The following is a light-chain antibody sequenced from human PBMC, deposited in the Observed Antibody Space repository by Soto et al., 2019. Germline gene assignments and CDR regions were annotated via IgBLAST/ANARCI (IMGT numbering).Light chain of an antibody. J-gene: IGKJ1*01. CDR1: TSISSW. Sequence: DIQMTQSPSTLSASVGDRVTITCRAGTSISSWLAWYQQKQGKAPKLLIYDASSLEGGVPSRFSGSGSGTEFTLTISSLQPDDFATYYCQQYNSYPWTFGQGTKVELK. CDR2: DAS. V-gene: IGKV1-5*01. CDR3: QQYNSYPWT.